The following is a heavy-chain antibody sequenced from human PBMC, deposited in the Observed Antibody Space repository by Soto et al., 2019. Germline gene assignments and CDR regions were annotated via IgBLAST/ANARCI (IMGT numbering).Heavy chain of an antibody. CDR1: GYTFTGYY. CDR3: ARHSGYDYVFDY. V-gene: IGHV1-2*02. CDR2: INPNNGDT. Sequence: QVQLVQSGAEVKKPGASVKVSCKASGYTFTGYYIHWVRQAPGQGLEWMGWINPNNGDTNHAQKFQGRVSMTRDTSTSTAYMELSSLRFDDTAVYYCARHSGYDYVFDYWGQGTLVTVSS. J-gene: IGHJ4*02. D-gene: IGHD5-12*01.